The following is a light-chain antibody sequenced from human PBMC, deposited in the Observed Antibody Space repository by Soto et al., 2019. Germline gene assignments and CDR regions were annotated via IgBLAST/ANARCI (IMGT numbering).Light chain of an antibody. CDR3: QQYDTSPPLYT. Sequence: ELVLTQSPATLSVSPGERATLSCRASQGVGSTLAWYQQEPGQAPRLLIYDASTRATGIPARFSGDGSGTEFTLTISSLQSDDFAVYYCQQYDTSPPLYTFGQGTKLEIK. J-gene: IGKJ2*01. CDR2: DAS. CDR1: QGVGST. V-gene: IGKV3-15*01.